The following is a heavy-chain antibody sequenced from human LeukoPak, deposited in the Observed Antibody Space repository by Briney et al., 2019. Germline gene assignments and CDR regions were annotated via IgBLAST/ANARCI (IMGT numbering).Heavy chain of an antibody. CDR2: INPNDGRT. V-gene: IGHV1-46*01. CDR1: GYGFSIYY. CDR3: ARSLSSSEYYYYGMDV. D-gene: IGHD6-6*01. J-gene: IGHJ6*02. Sequence: ASVKVSCKASGYGFSIYYMHWVRQAPGEGLEWMGMINPNDGRTTYAQKFQGRVTMTRDTSTSTVYMELSSLRSEDTAVYYCARSLSSSEYYYYGMDVWGQGTTVTVSS.